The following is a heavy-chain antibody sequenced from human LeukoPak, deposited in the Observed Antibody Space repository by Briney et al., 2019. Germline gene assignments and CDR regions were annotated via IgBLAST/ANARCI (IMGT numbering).Heavy chain of an antibody. CDR3: ARARDNYDRSGFSALDY. J-gene: IGHJ4*02. CDR2: IWFDGSNK. V-gene: IGHV3-33*01. D-gene: IGHD3-22*01. Sequence: GRSLRLSCAASGFTFGSHVMNWVRQAPGKGPEWVAVIWFDGSNKYYADSVKGRFTISRDNSNNTLYLQMDSLRAEDTAVYYCARARDNYDRSGFSALDYWGQGTLVTVSS. CDR1: GFTFGSHV.